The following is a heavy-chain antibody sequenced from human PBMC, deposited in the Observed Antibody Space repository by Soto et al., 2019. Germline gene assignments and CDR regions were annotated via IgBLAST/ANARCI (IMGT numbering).Heavy chain of an antibody. V-gene: IGHV4-59*08. CDR3: ARIRFNHGYGDSHAFDI. Sequence: PSETLSLTCTVSGGSISSYYWSWIRQPPGKGLEWIGYIYYSGSTNYNPSLKSRVTISVDTSKNQFSLKLSSVTAADTAVYYCARIRFNHGYGDSHAFDIWGQGTMVT. CDR1: GGSISSYY. D-gene: IGHD4-17*01. CDR2: IYYSGST. J-gene: IGHJ3*02.